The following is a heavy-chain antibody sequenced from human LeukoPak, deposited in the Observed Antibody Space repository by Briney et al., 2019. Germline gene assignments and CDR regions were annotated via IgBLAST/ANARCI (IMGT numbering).Heavy chain of an antibody. V-gene: IGHV1-2*02. Sequence: GASVKVSCKASGYTFTGYYMHWVRHAPGQGLELMGWINPNSGGTNYSQKIQGRVTMTRDTSISTAYMELSRLRSDDTAMYYCASGITMVRGVNGDYWGQGTLVTVSS. D-gene: IGHD3-10*01. J-gene: IGHJ4*02. CDR1: GYTFTGYY. CDR2: INPNSGGT. CDR3: ASGITMVRGVNGDY.